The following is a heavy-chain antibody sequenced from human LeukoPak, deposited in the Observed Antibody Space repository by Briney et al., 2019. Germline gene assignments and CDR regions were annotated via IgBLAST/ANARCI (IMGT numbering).Heavy chain of an antibody. Sequence: PGGSLRLSCAASGFTFSSYSMNWVRQAPGKGLEWVSRIDSDGSSTSNADSVKGRFTISRDNAKNTVYLQMNSLRAEDTAVYYCARGFTIFGVVNDAFDIWGQGTMVTVSS. CDR1: GFTFSSYS. V-gene: IGHV3-74*01. CDR2: IDSDGSST. D-gene: IGHD3-3*01. CDR3: ARGFTIFGVVNDAFDI. J-gene: IGHJ3*02.